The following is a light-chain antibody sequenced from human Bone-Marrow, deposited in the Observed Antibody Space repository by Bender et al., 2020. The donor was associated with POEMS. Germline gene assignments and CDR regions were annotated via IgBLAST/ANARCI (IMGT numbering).Light chain of an antibody. CDR3: CSYAGSRRI. V-gene: IGLV2-14*03. CDR1: SSDVGGYDY. J-gene: IGLJ1*01. CDR2: DVT. Sequence: QSALTQPASVSGSPEQSITISCTGTSSDVGGYDYVSWYQQYPGKAPKLMIYDVTNRPSGVSNRFSGSKSGNTASLTVSGLQAEDETDYYCCSYAGSRRIFGTGTKVTVL.